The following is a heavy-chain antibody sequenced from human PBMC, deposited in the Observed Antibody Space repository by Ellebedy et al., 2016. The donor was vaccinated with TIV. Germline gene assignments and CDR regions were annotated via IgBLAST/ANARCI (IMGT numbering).Heavy chain of an antibody. V-gene: IGHV3-23*01. D-gene: IGHD5-18*01. CDR2: ISSTGSRT. J-gene: IGHJ4*02. CDR1: GFTFSSYA. Sequence: GESLKISCAASGFTFSSYAMSWVRQAPGKGLEWVSTISSTGSRTYYADSVEGRFIISRDNSKKTLYLQMNSLRAEDTAVYYCARPLRGFNYGVHWGQGTLVTVSS. CDR3: ARPLRGFNYGVH.